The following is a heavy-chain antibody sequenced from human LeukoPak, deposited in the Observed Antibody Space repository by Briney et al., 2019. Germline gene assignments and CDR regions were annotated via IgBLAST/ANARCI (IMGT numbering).Heavy chain of an antibody. CDR2: IKQDGSEK. CDR3: ARDRGMISFDP. CDR1: GFTFSSYS. Sequence: PGGSLRLSCAASGFTFSSYSMSWVRQAPGKGLEWVANIKQDGSEKYYVDSVRGRFTISRDNAKNSLYLQMNSLRAEDTAVYYCARDRGMISFDPWGQGTLVTVSS. V-gene: IGHV3-7*01. D-gene: IGHD3-22*01. J-gene: IGHJ5*02.